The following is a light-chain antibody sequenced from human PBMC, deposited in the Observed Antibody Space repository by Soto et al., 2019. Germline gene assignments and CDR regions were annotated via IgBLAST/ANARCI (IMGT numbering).Light chain of an antibody. CDR2: DAS. CDR3: QQRSSWPPVT. J-gene: IGKJ5*01. CDR1: QSISSN. Sequence: ERVLTQSPATLSLFPGERATLSCRASQSISSNLAWYQQKPGQAPRLLMYDASNRATGIPARFSGSGSGTDFTLTISSLEPEDFAVYYCQQRSSWPPVTFGQGTRLEIK. V-gene: IGKV3-11*01.